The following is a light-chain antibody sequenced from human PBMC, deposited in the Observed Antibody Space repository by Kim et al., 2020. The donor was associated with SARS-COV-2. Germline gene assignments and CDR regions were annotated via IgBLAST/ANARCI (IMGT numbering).Light chain of an antibody. V-gene: IGKV1-5*03. CDR3: QQYNSYSPSWT. CDR2: KAS. CDR1: QSISSW. Sequence: DIQMTQSPSTLSASVGDRVTITCRASQSISSWLAWYQQKPGKAPKLLIYKASSLESGVPSRFSGSGSGTEFTLTISSRQPDDFATYYCQQYNSYSPSWTFGQGTKVDIK. J-gene: IGKJ1*01.